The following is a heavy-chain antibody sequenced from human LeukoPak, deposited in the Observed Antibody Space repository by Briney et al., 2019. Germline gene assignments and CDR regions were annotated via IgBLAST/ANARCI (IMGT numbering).Heavy chain of an antibody. CDR1: GYSISSGYY. CDR2: IYHSGST. V-gene: IGHV4-38-2*02. Sequence: SQTLSLTCTVSGYSISSGYYWGSIRQPPGKGLEWIGSIYHSGSTYYNPSLKSRVTISVDTSKNQFSLKLSSVTAADTAVYYCARVGGADYYGSGSYYNNRNWFDPWGQGTLVTVSS. CDR3: ARVGGADYYGSGSYYNNRNWFDP. J-gene: IGHJ5*02. D-gene: IGHD3-10*01.